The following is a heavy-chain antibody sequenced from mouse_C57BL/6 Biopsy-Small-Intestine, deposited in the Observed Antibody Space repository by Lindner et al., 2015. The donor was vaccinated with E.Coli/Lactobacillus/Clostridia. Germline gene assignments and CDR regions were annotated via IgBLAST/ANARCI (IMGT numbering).Heavy chain of an antibody. CDR1: GYSFTGYY. CDR2: ISPNNGLS. J-gene: IGHJ2*01. Sequence: VQLQESGPELVKPGASVKISCKASGYSFTGYYIHWVKQSHGNILDWFGYISPNNGLSSYNQRIKGKATLTIDKSSSTAFMELRSLTSEDSAVYYCARSEGSSGFFDYWGQGTTLTVSS. D-gene: IGHD3-2*02. V-gene: IGHV1-31*01. CDR3: ARSEGSSGFFDY.